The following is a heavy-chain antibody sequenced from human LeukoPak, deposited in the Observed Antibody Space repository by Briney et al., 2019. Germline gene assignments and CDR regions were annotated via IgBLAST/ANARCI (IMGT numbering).Heavy chain of an antibody. CDR3: AKDISDSSGYYWYYFDY. J-gene: IGHJ4*01. Sequence: GRSLRLSCAASGFTFDDYAMHWVRQAPGKGLEWVSGISWNSGSIGYADSVKGRFTISRDNAKNSLYLQMNSLRAEDTALYYCAKDISDSSGYYWYYFDYWGQEPWSPSPQ. D-gene: IGHD3-22*01. CDR1: GFTFDDYA. CDR2: ISWNSGSI. V-gene: IGHV3-9*01.